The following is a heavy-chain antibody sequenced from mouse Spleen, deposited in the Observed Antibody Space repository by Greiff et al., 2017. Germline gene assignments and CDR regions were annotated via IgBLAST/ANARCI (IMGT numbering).Heavy chain of an antibody. Sequence: QVQLQQPGAELVRPGSSVKLSCKASGYTFTSYWMHWVKQRPIQGLEWIGNIDPSDSETHYNQKFKDKATLTVDKSSSTAYMQLSSLTSEDSAVYYCARGRNGHGEYSYYSYDGGLAYWGQGTLVTVSA. CDR3: ARGRNGHGEYSYYSYDGGLAY. D-gene: IGHD2-12*01. J-gene: IGHJ3*01. CDR2: IDPSDSET. CDR1: GYTFTSYW. V-gene: IGHV1-52*01.